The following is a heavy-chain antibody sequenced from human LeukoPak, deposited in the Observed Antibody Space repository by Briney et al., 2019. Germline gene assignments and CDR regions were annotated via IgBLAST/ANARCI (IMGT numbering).Heavy chain of an antibody. V-gene: IGHV3-30-3*01. Sequence: GGSLRLSCAASGFTFSSYAMHWVRRAPGKGLEWVAVISYDGSNKYYADSVKGRFTISRDNSKNTLYLQMNSLRAEDTAVYYCARGVVPAACFDYWGLGTLVTVSS. J-gene: IGHJ4*02. CDR1: GFTFSSYA. CDR2: ISYDGSNK. D-gene: IGHD2-2*01. CDR3: ARGVVPAACFDY.